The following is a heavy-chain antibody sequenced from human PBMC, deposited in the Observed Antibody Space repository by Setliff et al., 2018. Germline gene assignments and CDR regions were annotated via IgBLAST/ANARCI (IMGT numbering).Heavy chain of an antibody. CDR3: ARGSGGNPVEDGFDL. D-gene: IGHD2-15*01. CDR2: ISGYNGKT. J-gene: IGHJ3*01. CDR1: GYTFTNFG. Sequence: GASVKVSCKTSGYTFTNFGISWVRQAPGQGLEWMGWISGYNGKTHYAEKFHGRVTMTTDTSTNTAYMEVRSLRYDDTAVFYCARGSGGNPVEDGFDLWGQGTMVTVSS. V-gene: IGHV1-18*01.